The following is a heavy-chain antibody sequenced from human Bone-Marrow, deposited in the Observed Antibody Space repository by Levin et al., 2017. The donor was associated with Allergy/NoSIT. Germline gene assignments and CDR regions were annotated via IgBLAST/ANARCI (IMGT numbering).Heavy chain of an antibody. V-gene: IGHV3-7*01. CDR1: GFTFSSYW. D-gene: IGHD3-16*02. CDR3: ARDLWGYDYIWGSYRPHDY. J-gene: IGHJ4*02. Sequence: PGESLKISCAASGFTFSSYWMSWVRQAPGKGLEWVANIKQDGSEKYYVDSVKGRFTISRDNAKNSLYLQMNSLRAEDTAVYYCARDLWGYDYIWGSYRPHDYWGQGTLVTVSS. CDR2: IKQDGSEK.